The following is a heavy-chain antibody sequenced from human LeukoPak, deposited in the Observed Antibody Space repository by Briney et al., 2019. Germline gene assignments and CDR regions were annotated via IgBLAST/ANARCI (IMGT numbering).Heavy chain of an antibody. CDR3: ARAPGIAAAGTHFDF. D-gene: IGHD6-13*01. V-gene: IGHV4-59*01. CDR2: INYSGSA. CDR1: GASLSSYY. J-gene: IGHJ4*02. Sequence: SETLSLTCAVAGASLSSYYWSWIRQPPGKRLEWIGYINYSGSAKYNPSLKSRVTISVDTSKNQFSLKLSSVTAGDTAVYYCARAPGIAAAGTHFDFWGQGTLVTVSS.